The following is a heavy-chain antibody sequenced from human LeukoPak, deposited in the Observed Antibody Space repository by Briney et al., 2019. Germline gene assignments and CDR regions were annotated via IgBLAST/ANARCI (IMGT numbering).Heavy chain of an antibody. CDR2: IRYDGSNK. V-gene: IGHV3-30*02. CDR3: AKDTTIFGVVPMPNFDY. D-gene: IGHD3-3*01. J-gene: IGHJ4*02. Sequence: QSGGSLRLSCAASGFTFSSYGMHWVRQAPGKGLEWVAFIRYDGSNKYYADSVKGRFTISRDNSKNTLYLQMNSLRAEDTAVYYCAKDTTIFGVVPMPNFDYWGQGTLVTVSS. CDR1: GFTFSSYG.